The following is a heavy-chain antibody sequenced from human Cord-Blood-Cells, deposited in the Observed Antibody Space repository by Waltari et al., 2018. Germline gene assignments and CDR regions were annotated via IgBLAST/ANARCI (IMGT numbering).Heavy chain of an antibody. Sequence: QLQLQESGPGLVKPSETLSLTCTVSGGSISSSSYYWGWIRQPPGKGLEWIGSIYYSGRTYYNPSLKSRVTISVDTSKNQFSLKLSSVTAADTAVYYCARPRGYYYDSSGYYYFDYWGQGTLVTVSS. D-gene: IGHD3-22*01. CDR2: IYYSGRT. V-gene: IGHV4-39*01. J-gene: IGHJ4*02. CDR3: ARPRGYYYDSSGYYYFDY. CDR1: GGSISSSSYY.